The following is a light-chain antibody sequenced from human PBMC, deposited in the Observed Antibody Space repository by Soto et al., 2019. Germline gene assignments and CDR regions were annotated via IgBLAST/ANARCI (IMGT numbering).Light chain of an antibody. V-gene: IGLV2-23*02. CDR2: EVT. J-gene: IGLJ2*01. CDR3: RSYAGTGTWI. CDR1: TSDVGTYNL. Sequence: QSVLTQPASVSGSPGQSITISCTGTTSDVGTYNLVSWYQQYPGKAPQVVISEVTKRPSGVSDRFSGSKSGNMASLTISGLQAEDEADDYCRSYAGTGTWIFGGGTKLTVL.